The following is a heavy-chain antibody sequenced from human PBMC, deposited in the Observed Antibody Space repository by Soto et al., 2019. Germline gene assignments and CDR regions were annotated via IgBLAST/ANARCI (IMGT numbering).Heavy chain of an antibody. J-gene: IGHJ4*02. Sequence: GGFLRLSCAASGFTFSSYGMHWVRQAPGKGLEWVAVIWYDGSNKYYADSVKGRFTISRDNSKNTLYLQMNSLRAEDTAVYYCARDQTLMTYGDSNFDYWGQGTLVTVSS. CDR1: GFTFSSYG. D-gene: IGHD4-17*01. CDR3: ARDQTLMTYGDSNFDY. V-gene: IGHV3-33*01. CDR2: IWYDGSNK.